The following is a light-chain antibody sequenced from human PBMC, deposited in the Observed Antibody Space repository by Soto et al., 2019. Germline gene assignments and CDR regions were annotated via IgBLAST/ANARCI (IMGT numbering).Light chain of an antibody. V-gene: IGLV2-14*01. Sequence: QSALTQPASVSGSPGQPITISCTGTSSDVGGYNYVSWYQQHPGKAPKLMIYDVSNRPSGVSNRFSGSKSGNTAPLTISGLQAEDEADYYCSSYTSSSTLVVFGGGTKVTVL. CDR2: DVS. J-gene: IGLJ2*01. CDR1: SSDVGGYNY. CDR3: SSYTSSSTLVV.